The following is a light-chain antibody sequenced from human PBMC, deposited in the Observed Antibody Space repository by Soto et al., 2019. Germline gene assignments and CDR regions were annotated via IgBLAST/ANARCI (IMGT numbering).Light chain of an antibody. Sequence: QSVLTQPPAASXSPGQSVTISCTGTSSDVGGYNYVSWYQQHPGKAPKLMIYEVSKRPSGVPDRFSGSKSGNTASLTVSGLQAEDEADYYCSSYAGSNIRYVFGTGTKVTVL. CDR3: SSYAGSNIRYV. J-gene: IGLJ1*01. CDR2: EVS. CDR1: SSDVGGYNY. V-gene: IGLV2-8*01.